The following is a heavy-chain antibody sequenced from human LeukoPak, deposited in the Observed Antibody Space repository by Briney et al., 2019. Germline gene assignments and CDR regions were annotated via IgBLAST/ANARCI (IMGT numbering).Heavy chain of an antibody. CDR3: ARESSSSWYRAFDY. J-gene: IGHJ4*02. Sequence: SETLSLTCTVSGGSISSYYWSWIRQPPGKGLEWIGYIYTSGSTNYIPSLKSRVTMSVDTSKNQFSLKLSSVTAADTAVYYCARESSSSWYRAFDYWGQGTLVTVSS. CDR1: GGSISSYY. D-gene: IGHD6-13*01. CDR2: IYTSGST. V-gene: IGHV4-4*08.